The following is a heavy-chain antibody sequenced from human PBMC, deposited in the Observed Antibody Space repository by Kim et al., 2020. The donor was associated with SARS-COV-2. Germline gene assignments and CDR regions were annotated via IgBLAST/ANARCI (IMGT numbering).Heavy chain of an antibody. V-gene: IGHV3-23*01. J-gene: IGHJ5*01. D-gene: IGHD3-22*01. CDR3: AKGRTSDGSGDWFDS. CDR2: ISGSGGST. Sequence: GGSLRLSCAASGFTFSSYAMRWVRQAPGKGLEWVSVISGSGGSTYYADSVTGRFTISRDNSKNTLYVQMNSLRAEATGVYYCAKGRTSDGSGDWFDSWGQGTLVTVSS. CDR1: GFTFSSYA.